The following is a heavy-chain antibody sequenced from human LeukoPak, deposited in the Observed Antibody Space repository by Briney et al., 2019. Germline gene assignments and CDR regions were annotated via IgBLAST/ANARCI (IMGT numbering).Heavy chain of an antibody. CDR2: MNPNNGNT. CDR1: GYTFTNYD. CDR3: TRSVRNGHIDY. J-gene: IGHJ4*02. V-gene: IGHV1-8*01. Sequence: GESLQISCKASGYTFTNYDINWVRQATGQGLEWMGWMNPNNGNTGYAQKFQGRVTMTRATSISTAYMELSSLTFEDTAVYYCTRSVRNGHIDYWGQGTLVTASS. D-gene: IGHD2-8*01.